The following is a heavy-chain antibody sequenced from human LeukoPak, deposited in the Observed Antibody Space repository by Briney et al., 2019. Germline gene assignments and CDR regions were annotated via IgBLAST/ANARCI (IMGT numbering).Heavy chain of an antibody. CDR1: GYTLTELS. Sequence: ASVKVSCKVSGYTLTELSMHWVRQAPGKGLEWMGGFDPEDGETIYAQKFQGRVTMTEDTSTDTAYMELSSLRSEDTAVYYCATGDITMVRGVIIPFDYWGQGTLVTVSS. CDR3: ATGDITMVRGVIIPFDY. CDR2: FDPEDGET. J-gene: IGHJ4*02. D-gene: IGHD3-10*01. V-gene: IGHV1-24*01.